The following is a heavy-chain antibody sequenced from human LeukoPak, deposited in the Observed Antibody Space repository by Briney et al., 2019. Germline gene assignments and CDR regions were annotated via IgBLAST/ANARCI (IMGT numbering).Heavy chain of an antibody. CDR3: AKTPMTNGWYYFDY. D-gene: IGHD6-19*01. CDR2: ISYDGSNK. J-gene: IGHJ4*02. Sequence: GGSLRLSCAASGFTFSSYAMHWVRQAPGKGLEWVAVISYDGSNKYYADSVKGRFTISRDNSKNTLYLQMNSLRGEDTAVYYCAKTPMTNGWYYFDYWGQGSLVTVSS. CDR1: GFTFSSYA. V-gene: IGHV3-30*04.